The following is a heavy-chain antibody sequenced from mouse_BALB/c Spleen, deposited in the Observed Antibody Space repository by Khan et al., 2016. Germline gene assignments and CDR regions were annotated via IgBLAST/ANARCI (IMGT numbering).Heavy chain of an antibody. V-gene: IGHV14-3*02. CDR2: IDPANDNT. CDR3: ASTSNGYYGAVDN. D-gene: IGHD1-1*01. Sequence: VQLKESGAELVKPGASVKLSCTASGFNIKDTYMHWVKQRPEQGLEWIGRIDPANDNTKYDPKFQGKATITADTSSNTAYLQLSSLTSEDTAVSYSASTSNGYYGAVDNWGQGTSVPISA. CDR1: GFNIKDTY. J-gene: IGHJ4*01.